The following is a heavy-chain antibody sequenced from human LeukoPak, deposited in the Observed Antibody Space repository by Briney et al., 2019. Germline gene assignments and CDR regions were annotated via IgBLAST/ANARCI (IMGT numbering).Heavy chain of an antibody. CDR3: ARDRIAVADPPNWFDP. CDR2: IYHTGST. V-gene: IGHV4-38-2*02. CDR1: GYSISSGYY. J-gene: IGHJ5*02. D-gene: IGHD6-19*01. Sequence: KPSETLSLTCTVSGYSISSGYYWGWIRQPPGKGLEWIGSIYHTGSTSYNPSFSSRVTISLDMSKKSKNQFSLKMSSVTAADTAVYYCARDRIAVADPPNWFDPWGQGTLVTVSS.